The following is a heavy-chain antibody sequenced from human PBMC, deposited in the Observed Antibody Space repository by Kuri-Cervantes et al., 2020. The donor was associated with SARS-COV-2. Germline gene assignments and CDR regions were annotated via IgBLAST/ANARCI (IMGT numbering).Heavy chain of an antibody. CDR3: ARTDYDLWSGYYGPPTNNWFDP. CDR2: INHSGST. D-gene: IGHD3-3*01. J-gene: IGHJ5*02. CDR1: GGSFSGYY. Sequence: SETLSLTCAVYGGSFSGYYWSWIRQPPGKGLEWIGEINHSGSTNYNPSLKSRVTISVDTSKNQFSLKLSSVTAADTAVYYCARTDYDLWSGYYGPPTNNWFDPWGQGTLVTVSS. V-gene: IGHV4-34*01.